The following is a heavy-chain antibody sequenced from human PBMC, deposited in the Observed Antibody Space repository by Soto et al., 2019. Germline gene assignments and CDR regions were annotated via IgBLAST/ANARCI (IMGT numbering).Heavy chain of an antibody. CDR1: GDSISSYY. D-gene: IGHD4-17*01. CDR3: ARHAQGTTS. CDR2: IHYSGST. Sequence: PSETLSLTCTVSGDSISSYYWSWIRQPPGKGLEWIGYIHYSGSTNYNPSLKSRVTISVDTSKNQFSLRLSSVTAADTAVYYCARHAQGTTSWGQGTLVTVSS. J-gene: IGHJ4*02. V-gene: IGHV4-59*08.